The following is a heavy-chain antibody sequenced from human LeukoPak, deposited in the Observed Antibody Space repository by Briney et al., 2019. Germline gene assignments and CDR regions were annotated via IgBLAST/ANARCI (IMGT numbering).Heavy chain of an antibody. CDR3: ARERYCGGGCYWWDYYYGMDV. CDR2: ISAYNGNA. V-gene: IGHV1-18*01. J-gene: IGHJ6*02. Sequence: ASVKVSCKASGYTFTSYGISWVRQAPGQGLEWMGWISAYNGNANYAQKLQGRVTMTTDTSTSTAYMELRSLRSDDTAVYYCARERYCGGGCYWWDYYYGMDVWGQGTTVTVSS. D-gene: IGHD2-21*02. CDR1: GYTFTSYG.